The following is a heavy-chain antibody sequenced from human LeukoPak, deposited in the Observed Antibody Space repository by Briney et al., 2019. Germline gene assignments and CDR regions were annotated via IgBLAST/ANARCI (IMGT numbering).Heavy chain of an antibody. D-gene: IGHD1-1*01. CDR2: INSDGSST. CDR3: AKANWVSNVDAVW. V-gene: IGHV3-74*01. Sequence: GGSLRLSCAASGFTFSSYWMHWVRQAPGKGLVWVSRINSDGSSTNYADSVKGRFTLSRDDSKNTVYLQLNNLRVDDSAIYYCAKANWVSNVDAVWWGQGTQVTVSS. CDR1: GFTFSSYW. J-gene: IGHJ4*02.